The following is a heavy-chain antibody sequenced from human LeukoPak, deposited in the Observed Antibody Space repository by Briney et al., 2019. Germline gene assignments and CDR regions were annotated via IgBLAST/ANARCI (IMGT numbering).Heavy chain of an antibody. CDR1: RGSISRGSYY. CDR2: IYTSGST. Sequence: SSETLSLTCTVSRGSISRGSYYWRWIRQPAWRGLEWIGHIYTSGSTNYNPSLKSRVTISVDTSKNQFSLRLRWTRLADTAREYCARGLCTTINCWGQGTLFTLSS. CDR3: ARGLCTTINC. D-gene: IGHD5-24*01. V-gene: IGHV4-61*09. J-gene: IGHJ4*02.